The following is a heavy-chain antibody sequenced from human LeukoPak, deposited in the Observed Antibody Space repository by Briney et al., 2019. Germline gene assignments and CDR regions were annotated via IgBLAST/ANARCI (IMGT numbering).Heavy chain of an antibody. V-gene: IGHV1-8*01. CDR3: ARGGLGYCSGGSCYSGEFDY. J-gene: IGHJ4*02. CDR2: MNPNSGNT. CDR1: GYTFTSYD. Sequence: ASVKVSCKASGYTFTSYDINWVRQATGQGLEWMGWMNPNSGNTGYAQKFQGRVTMTRNISISTAYMELSSLRSEDTAVYYCARGGLGYCSGGSCYSGEFDYWGQGTLVTVSS. D-gene: IGHD2-15*01.